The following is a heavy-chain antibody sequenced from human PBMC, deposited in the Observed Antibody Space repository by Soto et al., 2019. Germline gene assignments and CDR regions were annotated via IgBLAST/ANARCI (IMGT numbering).Heavy chain of an antibody. CDR2: IISSSSTI. Sequence: EVQLVESGGGLVQPGGSLRLSCAASGFTFSSYSMNWVRQAPGKGLEWVSYIISSSSTIYYADSVKGRFTISRDNAKNSLYLQMNSLRAEDTAVYYCASLMSIAVAGYDYWGQGTLVTVSS. J-gene: IGHJ4*02. CDR1: GFTFSSYS. CDR3: ASLMSIAVAGYDY. V-gene: IGHV3-48*01. D-gene: IGHD6-19*01.